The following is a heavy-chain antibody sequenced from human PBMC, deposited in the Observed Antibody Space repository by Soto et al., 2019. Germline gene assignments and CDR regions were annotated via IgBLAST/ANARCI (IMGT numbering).Heavy chain of an antibody. CDR3: GRGRSGQIVVFY. CDR2: IGPESGAT. D-gene: IGHD1-26*01. J-gene: IGHJ4*02. CDR1: GYTFTGHY. Sequence: ASVKVSCKASGYTFTGHYIHWVRQAPEQGPEWMGGIGPESGATRYAQRFQGRVTMTRDMSITTVYMELNNLSPDDTAVYYCGRGRSGQIVVFYWGQGTTVTVSS. V-gene: IGHV1-2*02.